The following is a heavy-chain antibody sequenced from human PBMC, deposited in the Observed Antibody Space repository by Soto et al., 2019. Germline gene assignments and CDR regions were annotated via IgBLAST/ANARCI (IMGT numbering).Heavy chain of an antibody. D-gene: IGHD2-2*01. J-gene: IGHJ5*02. V-gene: IGHV1-3*01. Sequence: ASVKVSCKASGYTFTSYAMHWVRQAPGQRLEWMGWINAGNGNTKYSQKFQGRVTITRDTSASTAYMELSSLRSEDTAVYYCARRVPAAMRGMGFISNWFDPWGQGTLVTVSS. CDR1: GYTFTSYA. CDR2: INAGNGNT. CDR3: ARRVPAAMRGMGFISNWFDP.